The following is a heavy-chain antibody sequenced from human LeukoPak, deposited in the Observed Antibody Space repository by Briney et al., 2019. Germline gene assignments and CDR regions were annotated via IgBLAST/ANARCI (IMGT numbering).Heavy chain of an antibody. CDR1: GGSFSGYY. V-gene: IGHV4-34*01. CDR3: ARVRVLLYYYYGMDV. D-gene: IGHD3-10*01. Sequence: SETLSLTCAVYGGSFSGYYWSWIRQPPGKGLEWIGEINHSGSTNYNPSLKSRVTISVDTSKNQFSLKLSSVAAADTAVYYCARVRVLLYYYYGMDVWGQGTTVTVSS. J-gene: IGHJ6*02. CDR2: INHSGST.